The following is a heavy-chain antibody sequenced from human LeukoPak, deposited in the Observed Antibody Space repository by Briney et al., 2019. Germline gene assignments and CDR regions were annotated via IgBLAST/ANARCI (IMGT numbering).Heavy chain of an antibody. V-gene: IGHV4-59*08. CDR1: GGSISSYY. CDR2: IYYSGST. CDR3: ARLFVAAGIDY. D-gene: IGHD6-13*01. J-gene: IGHJ4*02. Sequence: SETLSLTCTVSGGSISSYYWSWIRQPPGKGLEWIGYIYYSGSTNYNPFLKSRVTISVDTSKNQFSLKLSSVTAADTAVYYCARLFVAAGIDYWGQGTLVTVSS.